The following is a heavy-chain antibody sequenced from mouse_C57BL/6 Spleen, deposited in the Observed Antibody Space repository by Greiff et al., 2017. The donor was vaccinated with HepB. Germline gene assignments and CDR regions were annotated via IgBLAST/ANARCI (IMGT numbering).Heavy chain of an antibody. CDR2: IWGDGST. D-gene: IGHD4-1*01. V-gene: IGHV2-3*01. CDR3: ATANWDNYFDY. J-gene: IGHJ2*01. Sequence: VKVVESGPGLVAPSQSLSITCTVSGFSLTSYGVSWVRQPPGKGLEWLGVIWGDGSTNYHSALISRLSISKDNSKSQVFLKLNSLQTDDTATYYCATANWDNYFDYWGQGTTLTVSS. CDR1: GFSLTSYG.